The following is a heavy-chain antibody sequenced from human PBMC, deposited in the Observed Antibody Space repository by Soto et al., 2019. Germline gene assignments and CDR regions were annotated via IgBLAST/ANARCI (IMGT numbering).Heavy chain of an antibody. CDR1: GASFRGITSS. CDR2: FYYSGST. D-gene: IGHD6-13*01. J-gene: IGHJ6*02. V-gene: IGHV4-39*01. CDR3: ASQQLVHYYYGMDV. Sequence: SETRSLTCPFSGASFRGITSSWGWCRKPPGKGLEWIGSFYYSGSTYYNPSLKSRVTISVDTSKNQFSLKLSSVTAADTAVYYCASQQLVHYYYGMDVWGQGTTVTVSS.